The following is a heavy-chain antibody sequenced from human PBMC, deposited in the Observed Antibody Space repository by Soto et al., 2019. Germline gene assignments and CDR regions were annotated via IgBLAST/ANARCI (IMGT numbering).Heavy chain of an antibody. CDR2: INNGGVT. J-gene: IGHJ4*02. Sequence: EVQLLESGGDFVQPGGSLRLSCAASGFPFSNYGMTWVRQAPGKGLEWVSTINNGGVTYYAGSVKGRFSISRDNSDNTVFLQMSSLTDEDTAVYSCARDGPEGRVGDYWGQGTLVTVPS. CDR3: ARDGPEGRVGDY. CDR1: GFPFSNYG. V-gene: IGHV3-23*01.